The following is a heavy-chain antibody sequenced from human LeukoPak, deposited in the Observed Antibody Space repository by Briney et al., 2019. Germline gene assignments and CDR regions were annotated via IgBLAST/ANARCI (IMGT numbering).Heavy chain of an antibody. CDR3: AARIGATSDY. CDR2: IIPIFGTA. J-gene: IGHJ4*02. CDR1: GGTFSSYA. V-gene: IGHV1-69*13. D-gene: IGHD1-26*01. Sequence: GASVKVSCKASGGTFSSYAISWVRQAPGQGLEWMGGIIPIFGTANYAQKFQGRVTITADESTSTAHMELSSLRSEDTAVYYCAARIGATSDYWGQGTLVTVSS.